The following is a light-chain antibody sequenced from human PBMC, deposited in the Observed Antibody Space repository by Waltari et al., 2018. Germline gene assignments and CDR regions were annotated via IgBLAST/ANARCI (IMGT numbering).Light chain of an antibody. CDR1: QSLTKKY. J-gene: IGKJ2*01. CDR3: QQYGSSIMYT. CDR2: GAS. Sequence: IVLTQSPGTLSLSPGERATLSCRASQSLTKKYLAWYQQKPGQAPRLLVHGASSRAAGIPDRFSCSGSGTDFTLTISRLEPEDFAVYYCQQYGSSIMYTFGQGTKLEIK. V-gene: IGKV3-20*01.